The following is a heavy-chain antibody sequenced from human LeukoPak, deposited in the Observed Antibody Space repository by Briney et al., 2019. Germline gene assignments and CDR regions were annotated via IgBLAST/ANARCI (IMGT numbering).Heavy chain of an antibody. J-gene: IGHJ4*02. CDR1: GFTFSSYS. Sequence: GGSLRVSCAASGFTFSSYSMNWVRQAPGKGLEWVSYISSSSSYIYYADSVKGRFTISRDNAKNSLYLQMNSLRAEDTAVYYCARDLDSGRFDYWGQGTLVTVSS. CDR3: ARDLDSGRFDY. V-gene: IGHV3-21*01. D-gene: IGHD5-12*01. CDR2: ISSSSSYI.